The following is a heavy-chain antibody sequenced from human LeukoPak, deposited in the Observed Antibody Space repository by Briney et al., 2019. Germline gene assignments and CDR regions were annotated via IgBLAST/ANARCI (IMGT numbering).Heavy chain of an antibody. V-gene: IGHV3-48*03. D-gene: IGHD4-17*01. CDR2: ISSSGSTI. J-gene: IGHJ4*02. Sequence: PGGSLRLSCAASGFTFSSYEMNWVRQAPGKGLEWVSYISSSGSTIYYADSVKGRFTISRDNAKNSLYLQMNSLRAEDTAVYYCARGGDYGDYEFHYWGQGTLVTVSP. CDR3: ARGGDYGDYEFHY. CDR1: GFTFSSYE.